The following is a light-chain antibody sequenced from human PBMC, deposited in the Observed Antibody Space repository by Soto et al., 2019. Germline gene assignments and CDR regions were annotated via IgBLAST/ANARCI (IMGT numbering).Light chain of an antibody. CDR2: AAS. CDR3: QQSYTTPIT. J-gene: IGKJ5*01. V-gene: IGKV1-39*01. CDR1: QDISNY. Sequence: DIQMTQSPSSLSSCVGDRVTITCQASQDISNYLNWYQQKPGKAPNLLVYAASSLQSGVPSRFTGSGSGTDFTLTISSLQPEDFATYFCQQSYTTPITFGQGTRLEIK.